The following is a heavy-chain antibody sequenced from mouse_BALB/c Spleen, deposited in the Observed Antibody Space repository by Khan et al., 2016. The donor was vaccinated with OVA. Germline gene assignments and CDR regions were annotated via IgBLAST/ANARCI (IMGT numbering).Heavy chain of an antibody. Sequence: QVQLQQSGAELVKPGASVKLSCKASGYTFTSYDINWVRQRPVQGLEWIGWMFPGDGSTKYNENFKGKATLTTDKSSSTAYMQLSRLTAEDSGAYFCARGGYGGFAYWGQGTLVTVSA. CDR2: MFPGDGST. CDR1: GYTFTSYD. CDR3: ARGGYGGFAY. J-gene: IGHJ3*01. V-gene: IGHV1S56*01. D-gene: IGHD2-14*01.